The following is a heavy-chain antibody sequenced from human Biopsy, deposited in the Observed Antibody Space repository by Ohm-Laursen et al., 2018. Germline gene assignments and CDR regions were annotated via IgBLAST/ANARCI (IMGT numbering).Heavy chain of an antibody. V-gene: IGHV4-4*07. Sequence: GTLSLTCTVSGGSVSGYYWNWIRLPVGKGPEWIGRLYTSGSTNYNPSLKSRVTVSVDTSRNQFSLRLSSVTAADTAVYYCARLGSGDYFPTFFDFWGQGALVTVSS. CDR3: ARLGSGDYFPTFFDF. CDR1: GGSVSGYY. J-gene: IGHJ4*02. D-gene: IGHD5-12*01. CDR2: LYTSGST.